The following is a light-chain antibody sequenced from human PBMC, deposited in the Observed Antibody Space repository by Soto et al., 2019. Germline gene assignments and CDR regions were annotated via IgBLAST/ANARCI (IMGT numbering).Light chain of an antibody. Sequence: SVFAQSPRTLSLSPGERATLSCRASQSVTNSFLAWYQQKPGQAPRLLIYGASRRATGIPDRCSGSGSGTDFTLTISRLEPEDFAVYYCQQYGSSPPKTFGQGTKVDIK. V-gene: IGKV3-20*01. CDR3: QQYGSSPPKT. J-gene: IGKJ1*01. CDR1: QSVTNSF. CDR2: GAS.